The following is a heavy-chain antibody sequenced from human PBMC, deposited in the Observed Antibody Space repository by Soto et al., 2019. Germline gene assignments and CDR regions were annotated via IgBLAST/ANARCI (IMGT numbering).Heavy chain of an antibody. V-gene: IGHV4-4*07. CDR3: ARGAGSSTSCHFGFDY. D-gene: IGHD2-2*01. CDR1: GGSISSYY. J-gene: IGHJ4*02. CDR2: IYTSGST. Sequence: SETLSLTCTVSGGSISSYYWSWIRQPAGKGLEWIGRIYTSGSTNYNPSLKSRVTMSVDTSKNQFSLKLSSVTAADTAVYYCARGAGSSTSCHFGFDYWGQGTLVTVSS.